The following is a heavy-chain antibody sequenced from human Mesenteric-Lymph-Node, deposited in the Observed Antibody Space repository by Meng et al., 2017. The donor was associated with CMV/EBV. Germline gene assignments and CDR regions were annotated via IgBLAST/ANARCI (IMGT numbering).Heavy chain of an antibody. Sequence: GESLKISCAASGFTFSSYAMSWVRQAPGKGLEWVSSILSSGATTYYANSVKGRFTISRDNSQNTLNLEMNRLRAEDTAVYYCAKVDSGSWYRGFFVYWGQGTLVTVSS. CDR1: GFTFSSYA. CDR3: AKVDSGSWYRGFFVY. D-gene: IGHD6-13*01. J-gene: IGHJ4*02. CDR2: ILSSGATT. V-gene: IGHV3-23*01.